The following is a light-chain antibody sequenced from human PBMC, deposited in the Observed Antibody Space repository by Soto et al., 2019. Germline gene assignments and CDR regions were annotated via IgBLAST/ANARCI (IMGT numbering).Light chain of an antibody. J-gene: IGLJ2*01. CDR2: DVS. CDR3: SSYTSSSTLVV. Sequence: QSALTQPASVSVSPGQSITISCTGTSSDVGGYNYVSWYQQHPGKAPKLMIYDVSNRPSGVSNRFSGSKSGNTASLTISGLQAEDEADYYCSSYTSSSTLVVFGGGTKLTGL. V-gene: IGLV2-14*01. CDR1: SSDVGGYNY.